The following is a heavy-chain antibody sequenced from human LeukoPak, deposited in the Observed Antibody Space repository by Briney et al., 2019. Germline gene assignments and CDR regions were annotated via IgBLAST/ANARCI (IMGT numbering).Heavy chain of an antibody. J-gene: IGHJ3*01. D-gene: IGHD6-19*01. Sequence: SETLSLTCTVSGGSISTYSWTWIRQPPGKGLEWIGHIYYSGSTNYNPSLKSRVTISVDTSKNQFSLKLSSVTAADTAVYYCARVSRSGWSPDAFDFWGQGTMVTVSS. V-gene: IGHV4-59*01. CDR3: ARVSRSGWSPDAFDF. CDR1: GGSISTYS. CDR2: IYYSGST.